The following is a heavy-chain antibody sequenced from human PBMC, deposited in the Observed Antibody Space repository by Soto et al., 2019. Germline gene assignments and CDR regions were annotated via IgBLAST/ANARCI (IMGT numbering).Heavy chain of an antibody. J-gene: IGHJ6*02. Sequence: XESLKVSCEASGYSFNNYWIALVRQMPGKGLEWMGMIYPADSDTRYSPSFQGQVTISVDTYINTAYLQWSSLKASDTAMYYCARQFHDKTGGGIYYYGLDVWGLGTTVTVS. V-gene: IGHV5-51*01. D-gene: IGHD2-8*02. CDR1: GYSFNNYW. CDR3: ARQFHDKTGGGIYYYGLDV. CDR2: IYPADSDT.